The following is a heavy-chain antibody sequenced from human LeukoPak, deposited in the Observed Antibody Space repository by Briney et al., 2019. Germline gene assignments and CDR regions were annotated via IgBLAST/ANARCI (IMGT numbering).Heavy chain of an antibody. D-gene: IGHD3-10*01. J-gene: IGHJ5*02. V-gene: IGHV4-4*07. Sequence: SETLSLTCTVSGGSISSYYWSWIRQPAGKGLEWIGRIYTSGSTNYNPSLKSRVTMSVDTSKNQFSLKLSSVTAADTAVYYCARDRGYYGSGSYEEGFDPRGQGTLVTVSS. CDR3: ARDRGYYGSGSYEEGFDP. CDR2: IYTSGST. CDR1: GGSISSYY.